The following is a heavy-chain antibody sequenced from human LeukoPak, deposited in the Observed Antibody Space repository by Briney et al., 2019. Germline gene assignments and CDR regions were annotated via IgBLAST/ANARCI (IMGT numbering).Heavy chain of an antibody. V-gene: IGHV3-23*01. CDR2: ISSNGAGR. D-gene: IGHD1/OR15-1a*01. CDR1: GFTFSIYG. CDR3: TKDVEHF. J-gene: IGHJ1*01. Sequence: QTGGSLRLSCAASGFTFSIYGMSWVRQAPGKGLEWVSAISSNGAGRYYADSVRGRFTISRDNSKNTLYLQMNGLRAEDTAVYYCTKDVEHFWGQGTLVTVSS.